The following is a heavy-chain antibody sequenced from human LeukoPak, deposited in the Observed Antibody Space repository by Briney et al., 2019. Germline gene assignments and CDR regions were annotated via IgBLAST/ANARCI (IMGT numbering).Heavy chain of an antibody. J-gene: IGHJ4*02. CDR1: GFTVSSDY. CDR2: ISGSGGST. D-gene: IGHD2-2*01. V-gene: IGHV3-23*01. CDR3: AKGRHSFIVVVPAAMAY. Sequence: GGSLRLSCAASGFTVSSDYMSWVRQAPGKGLEWVSAISGSGGSTYYADSVKGRFTISRDNSKNTLYLQMNSLRAEDTAVYYCAKGRHSFIVVVPAAMAYWGQGTLVTVSS.